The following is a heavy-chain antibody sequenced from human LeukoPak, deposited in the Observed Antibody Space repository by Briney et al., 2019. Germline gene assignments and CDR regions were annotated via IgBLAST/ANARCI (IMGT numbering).Heavy chain of an antibody. CDR3: AGAEGFSNKRLDY. V-gene: IGHV1-2*02. D-gene: IGHD6-13*01. Sequence: GASVKVSCKASGYTFTGYYMHWVRQAPGQGLEWMEWINPNSGGTNYAQKFQGRVTMTGDTSISTAYMELSRLRSDDTAVYYCAGAEGFSNKRLDYWGQGTLVTVSS. CDR2: INPNSGGT. CDR1: GYTFTGYY. J-gene: IGHJ4*02.